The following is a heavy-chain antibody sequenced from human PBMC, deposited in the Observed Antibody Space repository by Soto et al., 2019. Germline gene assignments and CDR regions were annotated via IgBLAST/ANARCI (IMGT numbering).Heavy chain of an antibody. CDR1: GFTFSSYW. CDR2: INSDGSST. J-gene: IGHJ4*02. V-gene: IGHV3-74*01. CDR3: ARDLYYDSSGYPIGY. Sequence: SGGSLRLSCAASGFTFSSYWMHWVRQAPGKGLVWVSRINSDGSSTSYADSVKGRFTISRDNAKNTLYLQMNSLRAEDTAVYYCARDLYYDSSGYPIGYWGQGTLVTVSS. D-gene: IGHD3-22*01.